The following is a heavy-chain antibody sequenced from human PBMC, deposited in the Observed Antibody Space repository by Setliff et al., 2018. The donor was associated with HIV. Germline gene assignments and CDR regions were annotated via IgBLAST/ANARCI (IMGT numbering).Heavy chain of an antibody. D-gene: IGHD5-12*01. V-gene: IGHV3-23*01. CDR1: GFTFSSYS. Sequence: GGSLRLSCAASGFTFSSYSMNWVRQAPGKGLEWVSAISSGGEIMFYADSVKGRFTISRDNSKNTLYLQMISLRAEDTAVYYCAKDPRAAVATICDYWGQGTLVTVS. CDR2: ISSGGEIM. J-gene: IGHJ4*02. CDR3: AKDPRAAVATICDY.